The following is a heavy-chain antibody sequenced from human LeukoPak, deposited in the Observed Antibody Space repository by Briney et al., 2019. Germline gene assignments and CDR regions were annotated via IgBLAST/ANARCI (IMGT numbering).Heavy chain of an antibody. CDR3: ARGQVVRGWGY. CDR2: INHSGST. CDR1: GGSFSGYY. Sequence: SETLSLTCAVYGGSFSGYYWSWIRQPPGKGLEWIGEINHSGSTNYNPSLKSRVTISVDTSKNQFSLKLSSVTAADTAVYYCARGQVVRGWGYWGQGTLVTVSS. J-gene: IGHJ4*02. D-gene: IGHD6-19*01. V-gene: IGHV4-34*01.